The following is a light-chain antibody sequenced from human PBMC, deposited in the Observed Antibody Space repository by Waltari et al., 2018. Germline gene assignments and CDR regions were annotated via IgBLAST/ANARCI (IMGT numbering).Light chain of an antibody. Sequence: QSVLPPPPSASGTPGERVTISCSGSSSNSGTKTLHRYQPVPGTAPKPLIYNNRQRPSGVPDRFSGSRSGTSVSLAISGLQSEDEADYYCATWDDSLFGPVFGGGTRLTVL. CDR3: ATWDDSLFGPV. CDR1: SSNSGTKT. V-gene: IGLV1-44*01. J-gene: IGLJ2*01. CDR2: NNR.